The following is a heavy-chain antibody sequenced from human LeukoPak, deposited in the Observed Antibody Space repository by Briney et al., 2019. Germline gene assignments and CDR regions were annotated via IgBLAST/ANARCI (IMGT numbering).Heavy chain of an antibody. D-gene: IGHD5-24*01. V-gene: IGHV1-2*02. J-gene: IGHJ4*02. CDR2: INPNSGGT. Sequence: GAAVKVSCKASGYTFTGYYMHWVRQAPGQGLEWMGWINPNSGGTNYAQKFQGRVTMTRDTSISTAYMELSRLRSDDTAVYYCARDIGRGWLHFYFDYWGQGTLVTVSS. CDR1: GYTFTGYY. CDR3: ARDIGRGWLHFYFDY.